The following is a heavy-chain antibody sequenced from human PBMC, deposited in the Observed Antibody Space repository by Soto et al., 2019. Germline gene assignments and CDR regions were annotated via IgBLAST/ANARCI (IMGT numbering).Heavy chain of an antibody. J-gene: IGHJ4*02. Sequence: SETLSLTCAVSGDSVTTNHWWSWVRQAPGEGLEWIGEAYHNGLTNYNPSLKSRVTMSVDTSKNQFSLKLTSVTAADTAIYYCARDAAVPGESDRFDYWGQGTLVTVSS. V-gene: IGHV4-4*02. D-gene: IGHD2-15*01. CDR2: AYHNGLT. CDR1: GDSVTTNHW. CDR3: ARDAAVPGESDRFDY.